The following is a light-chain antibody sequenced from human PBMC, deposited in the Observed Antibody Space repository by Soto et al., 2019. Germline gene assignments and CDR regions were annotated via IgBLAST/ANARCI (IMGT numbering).Light chain of an antibody. CDR2: GAS. V-gene: IGKV3-15*01. J-gene: IGKJ3*01. CDR1: QSVSSN. CDR3: QQYNNWST. Sequence: EIVITHCPATMSVSPGERATLSCRASQSVSSNLAWYQQKPGQAPRLLIYGASTRATGIPARFSGSGSGTEFTLTISSLQSEDFAVYYCQQYNNWSTFGPGTKVDIK.